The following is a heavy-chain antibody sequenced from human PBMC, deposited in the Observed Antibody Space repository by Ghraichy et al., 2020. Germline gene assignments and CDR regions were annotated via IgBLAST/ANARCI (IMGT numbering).Heavy chain of an antibody. CDR2: IKSNTAGGTT. D-gene: IGHD2-8*01. V-gene: IGHV3-15*01. CDR3: TTQYCTNGGCYWEAFDY. CDR1: GFTFNNAW. J-gene: IGHJ4*02. Sequence: LSLTCAASGFTFNNAWMYWVRQAPGKGLEWVGRIKSNTAGGTTEYAAPVKGRFIISRDDSKDTLDLQMNSLKTEDTAVYYCTTQYCTNGGCYWEAFDYWGQGTLVTVSS.